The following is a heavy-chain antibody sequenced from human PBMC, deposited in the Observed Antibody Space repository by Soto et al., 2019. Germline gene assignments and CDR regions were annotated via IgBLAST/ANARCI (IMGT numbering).Heavy chain of an antibody. J-gene: IGHJ6*02. Sequence: GESLKISCKGSGYSFTSYWISWVRQMPGKGLECMGIIYPGDSDTRYSPSFQGQVTISADKSISTAYLQWSSLKASDTAMYYCARTAAAGKYYYGMDGWGQGTTVTVSS. V-gene: IGHV5-51*01. CDR1: GYSFTSYW. D-gene: IGHD6-13*01. CDR3: ARTAAAGKYYYGMDG. CDR2: IYPGDSDT.